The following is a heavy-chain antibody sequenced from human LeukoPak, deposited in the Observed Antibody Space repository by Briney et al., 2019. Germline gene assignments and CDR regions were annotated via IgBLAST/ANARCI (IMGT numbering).Heavy chain of an antibody. Sequence: GGSLRLSCAASGFTFSSYAMHWVRQAPGKGLEWVAVISYDGSNKYYADSVKGRFTISRDNSKNTLYLQMNSLRAEDTAVYYCARGQGSYGSVWDYWGQGTLVTVSS. CDR2: ISYDGSNK. J-gene: IGHJ4*02. CDR3: ARGQGSYGSVWDY. V-gene: IGHV3-30-3*01. D-gene: IGHD5-18*01. CDR1: GFTFSSYA.